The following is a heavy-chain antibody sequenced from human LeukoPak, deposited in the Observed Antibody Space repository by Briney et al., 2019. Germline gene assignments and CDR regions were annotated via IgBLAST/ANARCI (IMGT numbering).Heavy chain of an antibody. J-gene: IGHJ3*02. CDR3: AASCGGDCYSADAFDI. CDR2: IYYSGST. D-gene: IGHD2-21*02. V-gene: IGHV4-30-4*01. CDR1: GGSISSGGYS. Sequence: SETLSLTCAVSGGSISSGGYSWSWIRQPPGKGLEWIGYIYYSGSTYYNPSLKSRVTISVDTSKNQFSLKLSSVTAADTAVYYCAASCGGDCYSADAFDIWGQGTMVTVSS.